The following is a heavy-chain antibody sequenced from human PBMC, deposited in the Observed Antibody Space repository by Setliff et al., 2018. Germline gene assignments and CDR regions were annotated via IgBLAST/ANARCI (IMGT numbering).Heavy chain of an antibody. J-gene: IGHJ3*02. V-gene: IGHV1-18*01. CDR1: GYTFTSYG. CDR2: ISAYNDDT. D-gene: IGHD3-10*01. Sequence: ASVKVSCKASGYTFTSYGISWVRQAPGQGLDWIGWISAYNDDTYYPRKFQGRVTLTTDTSTSTAYMELRSLTSDDTAVYYCARHGSSGKFDASDIWGQGTMVTVSS. CDR3: ARHGSSGKFDASDI.